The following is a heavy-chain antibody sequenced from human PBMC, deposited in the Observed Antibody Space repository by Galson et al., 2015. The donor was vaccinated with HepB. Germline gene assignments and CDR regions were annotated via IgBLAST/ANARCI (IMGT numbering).Heavy chain of an antibody. CDR1: GFTFSRHT. Sequence: SLRLSCAASGFTFSRHTMSWVRQTPGKGLQWVSYISTNGVTIHYADSVKGRFTIARDNAKNTMFLQMNSLRAEDTAVYYCATVLFGSGAYWTFEMWGQGTLVTVSS. V-gene: IGHV3-48*04. J-gene: IGHJ3*02. D-gene: IGHD2-15*01. CDR3: ATVLFGSGAYWTFEM. CDR2: ISTNGVTI.